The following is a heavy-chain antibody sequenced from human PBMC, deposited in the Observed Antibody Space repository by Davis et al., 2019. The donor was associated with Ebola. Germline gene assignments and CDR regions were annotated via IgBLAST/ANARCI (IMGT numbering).Heavy chain of an antibody. Sequence: GESLKISCAASGFTVSSNYMSWVRQAPGKGLEWVSVIYSGGSTYYADSVKGRFTISRDNSKNTLYLQMNSLRAEDTAVYYCAKDWTIQHWGQGTLVTVSS. CDR2: IYSGGST. CDR3: AKDWTIQH. D-gene: IGHD3/OR15-3a*01. J-gene: IGHJ1*01. V-gene: IGHV3-66*01. CDR1: GFTVSSNY.